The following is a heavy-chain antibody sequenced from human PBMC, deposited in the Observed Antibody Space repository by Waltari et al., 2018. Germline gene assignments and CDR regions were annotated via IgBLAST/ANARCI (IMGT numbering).Heavy chain of an antibody. D-gene: IGHD6-6*01. Sequence: QVQLVESGGGVVQPGRSLRLSCAAAGFPFSSSALRWVRQAPGKGLEWVAVIWYDGSNKYYADSVKGRFTISRDNSKNTLYLQMNSLRAEDTAVYYCARDLRGGEYSSSSGYWGQGTLVTVSS. CDR3: ARDLRGGEYSSSSGY. V-gene: IGHV3-33*01. J-gene: IGHJ4*02. CDR1: GFPFSSSA. CDR2: IWYDGSNK.